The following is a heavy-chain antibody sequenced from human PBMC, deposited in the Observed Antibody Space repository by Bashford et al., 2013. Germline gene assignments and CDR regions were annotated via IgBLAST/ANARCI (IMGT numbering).Heavy chain of an antibody. J-gene: IGHJ4*02. CDR2: INPSGGST. V-gene: IGHV1-46*01. CDR3: ARQGESYSSGWSRSDY. Sequence: ASVKVSCKASGYTFTSYYMHWVRQAPGQGLEWMGIINPSGGSTSYAQKFQGRVTMTRDTSTSTVYMELSSLRSEDTAVYYCARQGESYSSGWSRSDYWGQGTLVTVSS. D-gene: IGHD6-19*01. CDR1: GYTFTSYY.